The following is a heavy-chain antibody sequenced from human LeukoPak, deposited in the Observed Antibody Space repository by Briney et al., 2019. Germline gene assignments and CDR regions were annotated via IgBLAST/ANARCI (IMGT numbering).Heavy chain of an antibody. CDR3: AKVKSRSIAARGGYFDY. J-gene: IGHJ4*02. D-gene: IGHD6-6*01. CDR2: ISGSGGST. V-gene: IGHV3-23*01. Sequence: GRSLRLSCAASGFTFSSYGMHWVRQAPGKGLEWVSAISGSGGSTYYADSVKGRFTISRDNSKNTLYLQMNSLRAEDTAVYYCAKVKSRSIAARGGYFDYWGQGTLVTVSS. CDR1: GFTFSSYG.